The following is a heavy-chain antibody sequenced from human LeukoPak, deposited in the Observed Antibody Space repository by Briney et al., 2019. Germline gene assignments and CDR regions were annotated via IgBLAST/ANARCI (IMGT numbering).Heavy chain of an antibody. CDR1: GYTFTGYY. CDR2: INPNSGGT. CDR3: ARDGPYYYDNSSGFDP. D-gene: IGHD3-22*01. Sequence: ASVKVSCKASGYTFTGYYMHWVRQAPGQGLEWMGWINPNSGGTNYAQKFQGRVTMTRDTSISTAYMELSRLRSDDTAVYYCARDGPYYYDNSSGFDPWGQGTLVTVSS. V-gene: IGHV1-2*02. J-gene: IGHJ5*02.